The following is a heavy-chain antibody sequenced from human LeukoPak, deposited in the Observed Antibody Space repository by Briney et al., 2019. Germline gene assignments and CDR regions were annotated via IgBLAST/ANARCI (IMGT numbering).Heavy chain of an antibody. V-gene: IGHV3-66*01. D-gene: IGHD3-22*01. Sequence: GESLSLSCVASGFTFSRFTINWVRQAPGRGLEWVSVIYSGGSTYYADSVKGRFTISRDNSKNTLYLQMNSLRAEDTAVYYCTARMDYYDSSGYSSNFDYWGQGTLVTVSS. CDR1: GFTFSRFT. CDR2: IYSGGST. CDR3: TARMDYYDSSGYSSNFDY. J-gene: IGHJ4*02.